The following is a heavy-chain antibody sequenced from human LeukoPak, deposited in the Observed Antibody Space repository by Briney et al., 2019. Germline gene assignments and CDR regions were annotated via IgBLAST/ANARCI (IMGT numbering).Heavy chain of an antibody. CDR3: ARDPKVDTAMVRYYFDY. J-gene: IGHJ4*02. D-gene: IGHD5-18*01. V-gene: IGHV3-23*01. CDR2: ISDSGGRT. CDR1: GITLSNYG. Sequence: QAGGSLRLSCEFSGITLSNYGMSWVRQAPGKGLDGVEGISDSGGRTKYADSVKGRFTISRDNAKNSLYLQMNSLRAEDTAVYYCARDPKVDTAMVRYYFDYWGQGTLVTVSS.